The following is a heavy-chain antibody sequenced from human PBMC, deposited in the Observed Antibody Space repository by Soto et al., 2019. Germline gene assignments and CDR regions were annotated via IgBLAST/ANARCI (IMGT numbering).Heavy chain of an antibody. V-gene: IGHV1-3*01. Sequence: ASVKVSCKASGYTFTSYAIHWVRQAPGQRLEWMGWINAGNGNTKYLQKFQGRVTITRDTSISTAYMELSSLRSEDTAVYFCARGVKYGAYSRWFDPWGQGTLVTVSS. CDR2: INAGNGNT. CDR1: GYTFTSYA. J-gene: IGHJ5*02. D-gene: IGHD4-17*01. CDR3: ARGVKYGAYSRWFDP.